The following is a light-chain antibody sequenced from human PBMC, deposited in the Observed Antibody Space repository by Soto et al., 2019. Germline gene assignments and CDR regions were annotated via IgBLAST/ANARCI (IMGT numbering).Light chain of an antibody. CDR3: QYYYESSP. Sequence: EVVMTQSPATLSLSPGERATLSCRASQSVSSYLAWYQQKPGQAPRLLIYGASSRATGIADRFSGSGSGTDFTLTISRLEPEDFAVYYCQYYYESSPFGRGTKVDIK. V-gene: IGKV3-20*01. J-gene: IGKJ4*01. CDR2: GAS. CDR1: QSVSSY.